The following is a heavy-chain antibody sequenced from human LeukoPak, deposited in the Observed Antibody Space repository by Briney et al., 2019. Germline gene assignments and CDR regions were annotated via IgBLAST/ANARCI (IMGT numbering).Heavy chain of an antibody. Sequence: GGSLRLSCKASGFTFHNYDMTWGRQAPGKGLEWVSLISGSDGRAYYTESTRGRFTISRDNSKNTLFLQMDSLRAEDTAVYYCVKGAHFDFWGQGSLVTVSS. CDR3: VKGAHFDF. J-gene: IGHJ4*02. CDR2: ISGSDGRA. CDR1: GFTFHNYD. V-gene: IGHV3-23*01.